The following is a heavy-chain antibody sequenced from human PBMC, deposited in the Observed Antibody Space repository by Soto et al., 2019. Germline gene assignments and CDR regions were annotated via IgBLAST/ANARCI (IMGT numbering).Heavy chain of an antibody. V-gene: IGHV1-3*01. CDR3: ARAPAPLYSSSWYYFDY. J-gene: IGHJ4*02. CDR1: GYTFTSYA. D-gene: IGHD6-13*01. Sequence: ASVTVSCKASGYTFTSYAMHWVRQAPGQRLEWMGWINAGNGNTKYSQKFQGRDTITRDTSASTAYMELSSLRSEDTAVYYCARAPAPLYSSSWYYFDYWGQGTLVTVSS. CDR2: INAGNGNT.